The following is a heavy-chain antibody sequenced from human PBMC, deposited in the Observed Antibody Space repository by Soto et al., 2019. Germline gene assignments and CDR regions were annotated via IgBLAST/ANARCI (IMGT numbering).Heavy chain of an antibody. V-gene: IGHV4-39*01. CDR2: IYYIGNT. CDR3: GGQDYGAKGYYFEN. Sequence: QLQLQESGSGLVKPSETLSLTCIVSNGSISSRSSYWGWIRQTPGKGLEWIGSIYYIGNTYYNPSLKCRVTISKDTSKTKFSLKMNSVTAADTAVYFCGGQDYGAKGYYFENWGQGALVTVSS. D-gene: IGHD4-17*01. CDR1: NGSISSRSSY. J-gene: IGHJ4*02.